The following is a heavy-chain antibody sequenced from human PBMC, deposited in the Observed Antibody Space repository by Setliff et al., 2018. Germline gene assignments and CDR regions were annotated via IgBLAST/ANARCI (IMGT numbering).Heavy chain of an antibody. V-gene: IGHV3-33*08. Sequence: PGGSLRLSCVVSGFTFSTHAMHWARQAPGKGLDWVAMIWSDGNTTYYADSVKGRFTVSRDNSKNTLYLQMNSLRVEDTAVYYCVTDPPFSGWSFDSWGQGTLVTVSS. CDR2: IWSDGNTT. J-gene: IGHJ4*02. CDR1: GFTFSTHA. D-gene: IGHD6-19*01. CDR3: VTDPPFSGWSFDS.